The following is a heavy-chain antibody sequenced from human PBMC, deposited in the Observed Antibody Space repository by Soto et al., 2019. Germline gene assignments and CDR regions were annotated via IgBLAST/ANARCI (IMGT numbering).Heavy chain of an antibody. J-gene: IGHJ6*02. CDR2: ISVSGTMR. CDR1: GFTVRSYE. CDR3: ATAGLAGTV. D-gene: IGHD1-1*01. Sequence: QLVASAGGSVQRGRSLRLSCAPSGFTVRSYEMNWVRQAPGKGREWVSYISVSGTMRFYADAVKGRITISRDNTKKILYLQMNSLRAEDTALYYCATAGLAGTVWGQGTTVTVSS. V-gene: IGHV3-48*03.